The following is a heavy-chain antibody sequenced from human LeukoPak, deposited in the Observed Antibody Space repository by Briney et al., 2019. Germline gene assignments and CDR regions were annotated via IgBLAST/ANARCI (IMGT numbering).Heavy chain of an antibody. CDR3: AKCRSLSPAAAINY. D-gene: IGHD2-2*01. CDR2: IGTAGDT. J-gene: IGHJ4*02. Sequence: GGSLRLSCAASGFTFSSYDMHWVRQATGKGLEWVSAIGTAGDTYYPGSVKGRFTISRENAKNSLYLQMNSLRAEDTAVYYCAKCRSLSPAAAINYWGQGTLVTVSS. V-gene: IGHV3-13*01. CDR1: GFTFSSYD.